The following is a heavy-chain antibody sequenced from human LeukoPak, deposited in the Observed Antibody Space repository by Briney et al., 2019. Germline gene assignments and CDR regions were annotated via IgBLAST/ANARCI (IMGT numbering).Heavy chain of an antibody. J-gene: IGHJ4*02. CDR1: GYTFTSYG. V-gene: IGHV1-18*01. CDR2: TSAHNDDT. D-gene: IGHD1-1*01. CDR3: ATDWDSRNDYFDP. Sequence: WASVKVSCKASGYTFTSYGISWVRQAPGQGLEWMGWTSAHNDDTNYAETLQGRLTMTTDISTSTAYMELTSLRSDDTAVYYCATDWDSRNDYFDPWGQGTLVIVSS.